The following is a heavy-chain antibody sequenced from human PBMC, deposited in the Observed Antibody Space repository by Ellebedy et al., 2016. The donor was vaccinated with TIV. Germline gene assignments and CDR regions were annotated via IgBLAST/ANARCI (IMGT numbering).Heavy chain of an antibody. D-gene: IGHD6-13*01. J-gene: IGHJ4*02. CDR3: VRGLGIARF. CDR2: IYHSVNT. CDR1: GYSISSGYF. Sequence: MPSETLSLTCTVSGYSISSGYFWVWVRRPPGKGLEWIGSIYHSVNTYYNPSLKSRVTISVDTSKNQFSLKLSSVTAADTAVYYCVRGLGIARFWGQGTLVTVSS. V-gene: IGHV4-38-2*02.